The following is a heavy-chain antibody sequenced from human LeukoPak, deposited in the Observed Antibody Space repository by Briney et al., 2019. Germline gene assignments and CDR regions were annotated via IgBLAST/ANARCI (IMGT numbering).Heavy chain of an antibody. CDR3: ARGGSGLYRGLGAFDI. D-gene: IGHD6-19*01. CDR2: INHSGST. CDR1: GGSFSGYY. V-gene: IGHV4-34*01. Sequence: SETLSLTCAVYGGSFSGYYWSWIRQPPGKGLEWIGEINHSGSTNYNPSLKSRVTISVDTSKNQFSLKLSSVTAADTAVYYCARGGSGLYRGLGAFDIWGQGTMVTVSS. J-gene: IGHJ3*02.